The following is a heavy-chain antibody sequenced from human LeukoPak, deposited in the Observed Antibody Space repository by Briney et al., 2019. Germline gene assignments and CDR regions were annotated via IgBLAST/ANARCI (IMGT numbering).Heavy chain of an antibody. D-gene: IGHD1-26*01. J-gene: IGHJ4*02. CDR1: GFTFSSYA. Sequence: GGSLRLSCAASGFTFSSYAMSWVCQAPGKGLEWVSAISGSGGSTYYADSVKGRFTISRDNSKNTLYLQMNSLRAEDTAVYYCAKPSVRSYYGGYFDYWGQGTLVTVSS. CDR2: ISGSGGST. CDR3: AKPSVRSYYGGYFDY. V-gene: IGHV3-23*01.